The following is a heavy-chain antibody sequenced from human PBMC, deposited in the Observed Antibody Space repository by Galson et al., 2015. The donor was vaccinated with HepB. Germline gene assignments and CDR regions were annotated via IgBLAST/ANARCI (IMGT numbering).Heavy chain of an antibody. CDR3: ARAGIVVVVGATHDAFDI. J-gene: IGHJ3*02. CDR2: ISAYNGNT. V-gene: IGHV1-18*01. Sequence: SVKVSCKASGYTFSNYGISWVRQAPGQGLEWMGWISAYNGNTNYAQKFQGRVTVTTDTSTKTAYMELRSLRSDDTALYYCARAGIVVVVGATHDAFDIWGQGTMVTVSS. D-gene: IGHD2-15*01. CDR1: GYTFSNYG.